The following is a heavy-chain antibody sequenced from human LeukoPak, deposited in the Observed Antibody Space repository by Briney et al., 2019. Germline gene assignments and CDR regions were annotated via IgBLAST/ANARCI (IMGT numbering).Heavy chain of an antibody. CDR2: ISSGSRYT. V-gene: IGHV3-11*06. CDR3: ARNSRAYYTGLDY. J-gene: IGHJ4*02. CDR1: GFPFSAFY. Sequence: PGGSLRLSCAASGFPFSAFYMSWVRQAPGKGLEWLSYISSGSRYTLYADSVGGRFTISRDNAKNSLYLQMNSLRAEDTAVYYCARNSRAYYTGLDYWGQGTLVTVSS. D-gene: IGHD3-3*01.